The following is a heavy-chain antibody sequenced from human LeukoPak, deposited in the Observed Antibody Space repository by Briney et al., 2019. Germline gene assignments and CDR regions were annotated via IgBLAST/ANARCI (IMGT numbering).Heavy chain of an antibody. Sequence: PSETLSLTCTVSGGSISSSSYYWGWIRQPPGKGLEWIGSIYYSGSTYYNPSLKSRVTISVDKSKNQFSLKLSSVTAADTAVYYCARDSVVRGVYYFDYWGQGTLVTVSS. D-gene: IGHD3-10*01. V-gene: IGHV4-39*07. CDR1: GGSISSSSYY. CDR2: IYYSGST. CDR3: ARDSVVRGVYYFDY. J-gene: IGHJ4*02.